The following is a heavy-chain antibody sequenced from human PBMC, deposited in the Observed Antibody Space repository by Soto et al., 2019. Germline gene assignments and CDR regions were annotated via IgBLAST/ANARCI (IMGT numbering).Heavy chain of an antibody. CDR2: MNPNSGNT. CDR1: GYTFTSYD. D-gene: IGHD5-18*01. CDR3: ARGRVQLWTEAYYYYYGMDV. Sequence: ASVKVSCKASGYTFTSYDINWVRQATGQGLEWMGWMNPNSGNTNYAQKFQGRVTMTRNTSISTAYMELSSLRSEDTAVYYCARGRVQLWTEAYYYYYGMDVWGQGTTVTVSS. V-gene: IGHV1-8*01. J-gene: IGHJ6*02.